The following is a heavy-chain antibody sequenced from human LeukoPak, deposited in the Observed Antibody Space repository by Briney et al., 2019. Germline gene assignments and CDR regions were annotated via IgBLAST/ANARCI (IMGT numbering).Heavy chain of an antibody. CDR3: ARGIGYDYVWGSSTTKVDAFDI. D-gene: IGHD3-16*01. Sequence: ASVKVSCKASGYTFTGYYMHWVRQAPGQGLEWMGWMNPNSGNTGYAQKFQGRVTMTRNTSISTAYMELSSLRSEDTAVYYCARGIGYDYVWGSSTTKVDAFDIWGQGTMVTVSS. V-gene: IGHV1-8*02. CDR2: MNPNSGNT. CDR1: GYTFTGYY. J-gene: IGHJ3*02.